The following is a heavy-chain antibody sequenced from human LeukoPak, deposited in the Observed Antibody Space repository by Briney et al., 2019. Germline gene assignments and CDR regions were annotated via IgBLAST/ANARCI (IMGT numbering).Heavy chain of an antibody. CDR1: GFTFSSYG. CDR3: ARERYDSSGYYPGITHYYGMDV. Sequence: GGSLRLSCAASGFTFSSYGMHWVRQAPGKGLEWVAFIRYDGSNKYYADSVKGRLTISRDNAKNSLYLQMNSLRAEDTAVYHCARERYDSSGYYPGITHYYGMDVWGQGTTVTVSS. J-gene: IGHJ6*02. CDR2: IRYDGSNK. D-gene: IGHD3-22*01. V-gene: IGHV3-30*02.